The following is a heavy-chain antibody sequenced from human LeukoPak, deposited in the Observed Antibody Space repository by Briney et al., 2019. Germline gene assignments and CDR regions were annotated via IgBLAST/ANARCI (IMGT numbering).Heavy chain of an antibody. D-gene: IGHD1-1*01. CDR2: INWNGRST. J-gene: IGHJ2*01. CDR3: ARGLSRRYNWNWYFDL. Sequence: AGGSLRLSCAATGFTFDDYGMSWVRQGPGKGLEWVSGINWNGRSTGYADSVKGRFTISRDNAKNSLYLQMNSPRADDTALYYCARGLSRRYNWNWYFDLWGRGTLVSVSS. V-gene: IGHV3-20*04. CDR1: GFTFDDYG.